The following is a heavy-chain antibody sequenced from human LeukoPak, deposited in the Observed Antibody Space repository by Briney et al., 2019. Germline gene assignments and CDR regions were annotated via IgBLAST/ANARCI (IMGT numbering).Heavy chain of an antibody. V-gene: IGHV1-3*03. D-gene: IGHD6-6*01. CDR2: INAGNGNT. Sequence: ASVKVSCKASGYIFTNYAIHWLRQAPGQRLEWMGWINAGNGNTKYSQEFQGRVTITRDTSASTAYMELSSLRSEDMAVYYCARVVSSSPRENWFDPWGQGTLVTVSS. CDR3: ARVVSSSPRENWFDP. J-gene: IGHJ5*02. CDR1: GYIFTNYA.